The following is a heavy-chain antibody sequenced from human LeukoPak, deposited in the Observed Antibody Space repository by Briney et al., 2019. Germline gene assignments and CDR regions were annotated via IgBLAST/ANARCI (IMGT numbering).Heavy chain of an antibody. CDR3: ARLFWTGYVDY. Sequence: SETLSLTCTVSGGSISSSSYYWGWIRQPPGKGLGWIGSIYYSGSTYYNPSLKSRVTISVDTSKNQFSLKLSSVTAADTAVYYCARLFWTGYVDYWGQGTLVTVSS. J-gene: IGHJ4*02. CDR2: IYYSGST. D-gene: IGHD3/OR15-3a*01. V-gene: IGHV4-39*01. CDR1: GGSISSSSYY.